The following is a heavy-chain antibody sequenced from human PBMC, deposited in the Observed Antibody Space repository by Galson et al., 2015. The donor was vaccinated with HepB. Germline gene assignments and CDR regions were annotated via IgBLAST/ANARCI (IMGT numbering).Heavy chain of an antibody. CDR1: GYSFTSNG. V-gene: IGHV1-18*04. J-gene: IGHJ4*02. Sequence: SVKVSCKASGYSFTSNGISWVRQAPGQGLEWLGWISINSGNTNYAQRLQGRVTPTTDTSTSTAYMELRRLRSDDTAIYYCVRDRLHSFDYWGQGTLVTVSS. CDR2: ISINSGNT. CDR3: VRDRLHSFDY.